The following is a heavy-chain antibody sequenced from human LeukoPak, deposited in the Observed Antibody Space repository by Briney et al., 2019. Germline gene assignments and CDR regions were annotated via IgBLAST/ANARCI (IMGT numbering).Heavy chain of an antibody. CDR3: AKDYQDYIES. CDR2: IILDGVIT. J-gene: IGHJ4*02. V-gene: IGHV3-43*02. Sequence: GSSLRLSCAASDFTFDDYALHWVRQSPGKALSWFSLIILDGVITYSAGSVKGRLTISRDNRKNSLYLQMNSLRTEDPALYYCAKDYQDYIESWGKGTLVSVSS. CDR1: DFTFDDYA. D-gene: IGHD3-10*01.